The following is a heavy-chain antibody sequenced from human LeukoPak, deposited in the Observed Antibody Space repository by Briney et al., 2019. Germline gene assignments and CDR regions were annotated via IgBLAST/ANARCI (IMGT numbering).Heavy chain of an antibody. D-gene: IGHD1-26*01. Sequence: GRSPRLSCAASGFTFSSYGMHWVRQAPGKGLEWVAVISYDGSNKYYADSVKGRFTISRDNSKNTLYLQMNSLRAEDTAVYYCAKGIVGATKGVDYYYGMDVWGQGTTVTVSS. CDR3: AKGIVGATKGVDYYYGMDV. V-gene: IGHV3-30*18. CDR1: GFTFSSYG. J-gene: IGHJ6*02. CDR2: ISYDGSNK.